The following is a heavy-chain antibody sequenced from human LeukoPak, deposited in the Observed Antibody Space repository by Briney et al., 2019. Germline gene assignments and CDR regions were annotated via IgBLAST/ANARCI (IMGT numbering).Heavy chain of an antibody. Sequence: GGSLRLSCAASGFTFSNAWMSWVRQAPGRGLEWVSAISGSGGSTYYADSVKGRFTISRDNSKNTLYLQMNSLGAEDTAVYYCAKDLRSIAVAGFDYWGQGTLVTVSS. CDR3: AKDLRSIAVAGFDY. CDR2: ISGSGGST. D-gene: IGHD6-19*01. J-gene: IGHJ4*02. CDR1: GFTFSNAW. V-gene: IGHV3-23*01.